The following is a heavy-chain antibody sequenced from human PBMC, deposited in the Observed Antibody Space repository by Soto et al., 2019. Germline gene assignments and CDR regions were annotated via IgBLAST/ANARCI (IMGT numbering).Heavy chain of an antibody. CDR1: EFTLRDYE. J-gene: IGHJ3*01. CDR3: VGEGRGGHRGPGDS. V-gene: IGHV3-13*01. D-gene: IGHD2-21*02. CDR2: IDISGNT. Sequence: EVQLVESGGGLVQPGGYLRLSCVASEFTLRDYEMHWVRQATGKGLEWVSRIDISGNTYHASSVQGRCPISRESAKRALDREMNSRRVGDTGVEYSVGEGRGGHRGPGDSWGQGTMVSASS.